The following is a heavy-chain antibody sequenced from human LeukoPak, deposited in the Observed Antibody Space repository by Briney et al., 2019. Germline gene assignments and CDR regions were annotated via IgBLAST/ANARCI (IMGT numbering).Heavy chain of an antibody. V-gene: IGHV1-2*04. CDR2: INPNSGGT. D-gene: IGHD5-12*01. CDR1: GYTFTGYY. J-gene: IGHJ4*02. Sequence: ASVKVSCKASGYTFTGYYMHWVRQAPGQGLEWMGWINPNSGGTNYAQKFQGWVTMTRDTSKNQFSLKLSSVTAADTAVYFCARGANSGYDRGPFDYWGQGTLVTVSS. CDR3: ARGANSGYDRGPFDY.